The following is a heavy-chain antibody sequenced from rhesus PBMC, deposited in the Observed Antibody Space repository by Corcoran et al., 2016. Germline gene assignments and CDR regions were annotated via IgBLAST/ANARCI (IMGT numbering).Heavy chain of an antibody. CDR2: IYGSGSST. CDR1: GGSISSSY. J-gene: IGHJ4*01. CDR3: ARRFDY. Sequence: QLQLQESGPGLVKPSETLSVTCAVSGGSISSSYWSWIRQAPGKGLEWIGYIYGSGSSTNYNPSLESRVTLSVDTSKNQFSLKLSSVTAADTAVYYCARRFDYWGQGVLVTVSS. V-gene: IGHV4-169*01.